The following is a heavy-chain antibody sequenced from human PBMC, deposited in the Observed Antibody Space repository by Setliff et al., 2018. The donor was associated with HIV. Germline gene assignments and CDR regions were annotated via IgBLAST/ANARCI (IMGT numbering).Heavy chain of an antibody. J-gene: IGHJ3*02. CDR2: IYISGTT. D-gene: IGHD2-15*01. Sequence: ETLSLTCTVSGGSISTSYWNWIRQPPGKGLEWIAYIYISGTTNYNPSLKSRVTISVDTSKNQFSLKLGSVTAADTAMYYCAREHCSGGSCNGFDIWGQGTMVTVSS. V-gene: IGHV4-4*09. CDR1: GGSISTSY. CDR3: AREHCSGGSCNGFDI.